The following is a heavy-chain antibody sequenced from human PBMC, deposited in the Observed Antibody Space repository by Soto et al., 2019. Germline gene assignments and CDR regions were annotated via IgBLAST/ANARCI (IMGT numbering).Heavy chain of an antibody. CDR3: ARHHIEHYGMDV. D-gene: IGHD5-12*01. CDR2: IIPIFGTA. J-gene: IGHJ6*02. CDR1: GGTFSSYA. Sequence: SVKVSCKASGGTFSSYAISWVRQAPGQGLGWMGGIIPIFGTANYAQKFQGRVTITADESTSTAYMELSSLRSEDTAVYYCARHHIEHYGMDVWGQGTTVTVSS. V-gene: IGHV1-69*13.